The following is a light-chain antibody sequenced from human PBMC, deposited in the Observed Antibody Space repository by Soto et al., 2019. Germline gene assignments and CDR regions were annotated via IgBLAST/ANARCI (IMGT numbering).Light chain of an antibody. CDR1: QGIRND. CDR3: QQSYSTPRT. Sequence: SQMTQSPSTLSGSVVDRVTITCRASQGIRNDLGWYQQKPGKAPKLLIYATSSLQSGVPSRFSGSGSGTDFALTISSLQPEDFATYYCQQSYSTPRTFGQGTKVDIK. V-gene: IGKV1-39*01. J-gene: IGKJ2*01. CDR2: ATS.